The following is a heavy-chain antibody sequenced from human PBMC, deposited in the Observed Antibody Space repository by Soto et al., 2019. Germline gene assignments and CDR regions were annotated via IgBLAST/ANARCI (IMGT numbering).Heavy chain of an antibody. D-gene: IGHD3-3*01. V-gene: IGHV4-59*01. CDR1: GGSISSYY. J-gene: IGHJ4*02. CDR3: ARGTYYDFWSGYPPLDY. CDR2: IYYSGST. Sequence: PSETLSLTCTVSGGSISSYYWSWIRQPPGKGLEWIGYIYYSGSTNYNPSLKSRVTISVDTSKNQFSLKLSSVTAADTAVYYCARGTYYDFWSGYPPLDYWGQGTLVTVS.